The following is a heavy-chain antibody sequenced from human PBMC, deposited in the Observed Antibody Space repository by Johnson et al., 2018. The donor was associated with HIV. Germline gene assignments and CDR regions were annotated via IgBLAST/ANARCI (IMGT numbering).Heavy chain of an antibody. V-gene: IGHV3-66*01. CDR3: ARDGESQQLPLGDAFDI. D-gene: IGHD6-13*01. CDR2: IYSGGST. CDR1: GFTVSSNY. J-gene: IGHJ3*02. Sequence: VQLVESGGGVVQPGGSLRLSCAASGFTVSSNYMNWVRQAPGKGLEWVSVIYSGGSTFYADSVKGRFTISRDNSKNTLYLQMNSLRVEDTAVYYCARDGESQQLPLGDAFDIWGQWTMVTVSS.